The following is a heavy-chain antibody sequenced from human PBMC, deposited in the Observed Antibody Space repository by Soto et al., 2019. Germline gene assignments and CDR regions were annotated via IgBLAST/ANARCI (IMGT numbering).Heavy chain of an antibody. CDR2: ISAYNGNT. J-gene: IGHJ6*02. D-gene: IGHD1-7*01. CDR1: GYTFTSYG. CDR3: AIVITGTTFYYCYGMDV. V-gene: IGHV1-18*01. Sequence: QVQLVQSGAEVKKPGASVKVSCKASGYTFTSYGINWVRQAPGQGLEWMGWISAYNGNTNYAQKLQGRVTMTTDTSTSTAYMERRSLRSDDTAVYYCAIVITGTTFYYCYGMDVWGQGTTVTVSS.